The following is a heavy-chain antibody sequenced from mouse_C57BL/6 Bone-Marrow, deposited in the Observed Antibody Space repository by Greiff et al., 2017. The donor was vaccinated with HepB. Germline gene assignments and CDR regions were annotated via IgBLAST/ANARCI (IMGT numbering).Heavy chain of an antibody. V-gene: IGHV1-74*01. CDR2: IHPSDSDT. Sequence: VQLQQPGAELVKPGASVKVSCKASGYTFTSYWMHWVKQRPGQGLEWIGRIHPSDSDTNYNQKFKGKATLTVDKSSSPAYMQLSSLTSEDSAVYYCANFYYDYDVYAMDYWGQGTSVTVSS. J-gene: IGHJ4*01. D-gene: IGHD2-4*01. CDR1: GYTFTSYW. CDR3: ANFYYDYDVYAMDY.